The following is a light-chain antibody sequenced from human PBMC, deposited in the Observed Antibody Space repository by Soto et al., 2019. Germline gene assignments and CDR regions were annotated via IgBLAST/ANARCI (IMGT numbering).Light chain of an antibody. Sequence: EIVLTQSPCTLSLSPGERATLSCRAGQSVTSSYLAWYQQKLGQAPRLLIHGASSRATGIPDRFSGSGSGTDFTLTSSRLEPEDFAVYYCLQYGSSPPFGQGTKVDIK. CDR3: LQYGSSPP. CDR2: GAS. J-gene: IGKJ1*01. V-gene: IGKV3-20*01. CDR1: QSVTSSY.